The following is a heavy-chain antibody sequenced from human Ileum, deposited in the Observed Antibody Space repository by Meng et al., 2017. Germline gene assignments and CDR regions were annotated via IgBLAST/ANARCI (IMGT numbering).Heavy chain of an antibody. CDR3: ARTPLYSGSYYFDP. V-gene: IGHV4-61*03. J-gene: IGHJ4*02. Sequence: VPLQASGPGLVMPTETLSLTCPVSGDSVSSDNYYWSWIRQPPGKGLERIGYVYYSGHTDCNPSLKSRLSISIDTSKNHFSLKLSSVTAADTAVYYCARTPLYSGSYYFDPWGQGALVTVSS. CDR2: VYYSGHT. D-gene: IGHD1-26*01. CDR1: GDSVSSDNYY.